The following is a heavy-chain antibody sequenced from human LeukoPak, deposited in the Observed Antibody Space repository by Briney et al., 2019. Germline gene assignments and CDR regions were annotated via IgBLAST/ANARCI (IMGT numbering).Heavy chain of an antibody. J-gene: IGHJ4*02. D-gene: IGHD3-3*01. CDR1: GFTFSAYG. Sequence: GGSLRLSCAGSGFTFSAYGMHWVRQAPGKGLEWVAFIRHDGRDKFYADSVKGRFTISRDNSRKTVYVQMNGLRAEDTAVYYCAKMECNWHFFDYWGQGTPVTVSS. CDR2: IRHDGRDK. V-gene: IGHV3-30*02. CDR3: AKMECNWHFFDY.